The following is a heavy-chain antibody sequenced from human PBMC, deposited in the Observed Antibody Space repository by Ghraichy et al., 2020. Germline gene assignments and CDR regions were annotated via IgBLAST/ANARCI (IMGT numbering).Heavy chain of an antibody. Sequence: GGSLRLSCAASGFTFSSYAMSWVRQAPGKGLEWVSAISGSGGSTYYADSVKGRFTISRDNSKNTLYLQMNSLRAEDTAVYYCAKDPVEVWFGELLPERYFDYWGQGTLVTVSS. V-gene: IGHV3-23*01. J-gene: IGHJ4*02. D-gene: IGHD3-10*01. CDR2: ISGSGGST. CDR3: AKDPVEVWFGELLPERYFDY. CDR1: GFTFSSYA.